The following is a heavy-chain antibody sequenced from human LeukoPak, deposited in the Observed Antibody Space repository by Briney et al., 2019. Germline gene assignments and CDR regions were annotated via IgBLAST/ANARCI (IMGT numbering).Heavy chain of an antibody. Sequence: SVKVSCKASGGTFSSYTISLVRQAPGQGLEWMGRIIPILGIANYAQKFQGRVTITADKSTSTAYMELSSLRSEDTAVYYCAREKGAIQLWFDGAFDIWGQGTMVTVSS. J-gene: IGHJ3*02. V-gene: IGHV1-69*04. CDR2: IIPILGIA. CDR1: GGTFSSYT. CDR3: AREKGAIQLWFDGAFDI. D-gene: IGHD5-18*01.